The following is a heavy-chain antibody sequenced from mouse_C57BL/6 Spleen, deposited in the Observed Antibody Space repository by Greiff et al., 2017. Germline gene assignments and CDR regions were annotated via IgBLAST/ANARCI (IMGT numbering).Heavy chain of an antibody. CDR1: GYTFTSYW. D-gene: IGHD2-4*01. J-gene: IGHJ4*01. V-gene: IGHV1-55*01. CDR2: IYPGSGST. Sequence: VQLQQPGAELVKPGASVKMSCKASGYTFTSYWITWVKQRPGQGLEWIGDIYPGSGSTNYNEKFKSKATLTVDTSSSTAYMQLSSLTSEDSAVYYCAREYDYDGNYAMDYWGQGTSVTVSS. CDR3: AREYDYDGNYAMDY.